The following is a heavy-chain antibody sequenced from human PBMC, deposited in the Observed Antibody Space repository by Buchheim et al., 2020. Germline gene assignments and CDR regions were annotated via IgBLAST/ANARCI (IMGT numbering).Heavy chain of an antibody. D-gene: IGHD6-19*01. Sequence: EVQLVESGGGLVQPGGSLRLSCAASGFTFSSYEMNWVRQAPGKGLEWVSYISSSGSTIYYADPVKGRFTISRDNATNSLYLQMNSLRAEDTAVYYCASPASPQQWLVPHGNDYWGQGTL. CDR1: GFTFSSYE. CDR3: ASPASPQQWLVPHGNDY. J-gene: IGHJ4*02. V-gene: IGHV3-48*03. CDR2: ISSSGSTI.